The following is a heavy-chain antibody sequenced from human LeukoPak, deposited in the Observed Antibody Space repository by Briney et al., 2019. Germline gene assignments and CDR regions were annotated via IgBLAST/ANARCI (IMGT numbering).Heavy chain of an antibody. J-gene: IGHJ4*02. CDR1: GYKFTDYW. D-gene: IGHD3-16*01. Sequence: RPGESLKISCKGSGYKFTDYWIRWVRQMPGKGLEWMGMIFPGDSDATYSPSFQGQVTISADKSISTAYLQWNGLKASDIAMYFCARRSWAYDYFDYWGQGTLVTVSS. CDR3: ARRSWAYDYFDY. CDR2: IFPGDSDA. V-gene: IGHV5-51*01.